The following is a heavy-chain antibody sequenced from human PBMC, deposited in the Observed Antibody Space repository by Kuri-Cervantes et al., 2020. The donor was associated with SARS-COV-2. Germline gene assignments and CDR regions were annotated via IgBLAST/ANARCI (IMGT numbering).Heavy chain of an antibody. J-gene: IGHJ4*02. CDR2: ISGSGGST. V-gene: IGHV3-23*01. CDR3: AKARDKTISQFDY. Sequence: GGSLRLSCAASGFTFSSHAMSWVRQAPGKGLEWVSAISGSGGSTYYADSVKGRFTISRDNSKNTLYLQMNSLRAEDTAVYYCAKARDKTISQFDYWGQGNLVTVSS. CDR1: GFTFSSHA. D-gene: IGHD3-9*01.